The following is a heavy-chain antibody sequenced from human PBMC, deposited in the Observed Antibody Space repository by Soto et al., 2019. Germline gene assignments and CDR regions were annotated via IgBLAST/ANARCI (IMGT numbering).Heavy chain of an antibody. CDR2: ISSSGNTI. J-gene: IGHJ4*02. D-gene: IGHD3-22*01. CDR3: AKMSSENYYDPVFL. CDR1: GFTFSDYY. Sequence: QVQLVESGGGLVKTSGSLKLACAGSGFTFSDYYMTWVRQAPGKGLEWVAYISSSGNTIYYGDSVKGRFTISRDNAKNSVYLQMNSLRAEDTALYFCAKMSSENYYDPVFLWGQGTLLTVSS. V-gene: IGHV3-11*01.